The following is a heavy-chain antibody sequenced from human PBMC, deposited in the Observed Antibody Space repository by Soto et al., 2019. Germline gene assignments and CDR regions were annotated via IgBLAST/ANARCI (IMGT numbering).Heavy chain of an antibody. CDR1: GGSISSGYYY. CDR2: IYYSGNT. J-gene: IGHJ6*02. CDR3: ASSSLYGIDV. Sequence: SETLSLTCSVSGGSISSGYYYWSWIRQPPGKGLEWIGNIYYSGNTYYNPSLKSRLIISIDTSKNQFSLKVGSATAADTAVYYCASSSLYGIDVWGQGTTVTVSS. V-gene: IGHV4-30-4*01.